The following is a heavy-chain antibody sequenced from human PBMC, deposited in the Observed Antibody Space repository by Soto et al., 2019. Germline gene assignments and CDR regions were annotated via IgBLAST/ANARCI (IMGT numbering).Heavy chain of an antibody. CDR3: AVVITMVRGANGAPEDY. CDR1: GGTFSSYT. V-gene: IGHV1-69*02. CDR2: IIPILGIA. Sequence: QVQLVQSGAEVKKPGSSVKVSCKASGGTFSSYTISWVRQAPGQGLEWMGRIIPILGIANYAQKFQGRVTITADKSTSTAYMELSSLRSEDTAVYYCAVVITMVRGANGAPEDYWGQGTLVTVSS. J-gene: IGHJ4*02. D-gene: IGHD3-10*01.